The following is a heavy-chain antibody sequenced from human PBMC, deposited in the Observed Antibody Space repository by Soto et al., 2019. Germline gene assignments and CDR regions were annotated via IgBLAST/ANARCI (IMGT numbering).Heavy chain of an antibody. CDR3: ARDLWELTKHGMDV. Sequence: GSLRLSCAASGFTFSSYEMNWVRQAPGKGLEWVSYISSSGDTIYYADSVKGRFTVSRDNAKNSLYLQTNSLRAEDTAVYYCARDLWELTKHGMDVWGQGTTVTVSS. D-gene: IGHD3-10*01. J-gene: IGHJ6*02. CDR1: GFTFSSYE. CDR2: ISSSGDTI. V-gene: IGHV3-48*03.